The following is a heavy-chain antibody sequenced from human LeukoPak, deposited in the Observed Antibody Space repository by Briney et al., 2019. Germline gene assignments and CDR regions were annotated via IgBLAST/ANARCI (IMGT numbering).Heavy chain of an antibody. CDR2: GHYTGST. V-gene: IGHV4-59*01. CDR3: ARWGETSALRVHAFDI. J-gene: IGHJ3*02. CDR1: GDSISSYY. D-gene: IGHD3-16*01. Sequence: SETLSLTCTVSGDSISSYYWNRIRQPPGKGLEWIGYGHYTGSTNYNPSLKSRVTFSVDTSKNQFSLKLTSVTAADTAVYYCARWGETSALRVHAFDIWGQGTMVTVSS.